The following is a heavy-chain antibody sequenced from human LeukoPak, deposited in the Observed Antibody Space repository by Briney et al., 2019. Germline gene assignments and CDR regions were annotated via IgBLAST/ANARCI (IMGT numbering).Heavy chain of an antibody. J-gene: IGHJ4*02. CDR2: IYPNTGAT. Sequence: GASVKVSCKASGYTFTAYYMHWVRQAPGQGLEWMGYIYPNTGATKYAQKFQGRVTMTRDTSISTAYMELSGLRSDDTAVYYCGTLLSNGPFDYWGQGSLVTVSS. CDR3: GTLLSNGPFDY. CDR1: GYTFTAYY. V-gene: IGHV1-2*02.